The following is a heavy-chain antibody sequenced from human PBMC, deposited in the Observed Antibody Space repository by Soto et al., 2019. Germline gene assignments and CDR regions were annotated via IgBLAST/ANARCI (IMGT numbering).Heavy chain of an antibody. CDR3: ARAGDIYDAFDI. CDR2: ISWNSGSI. CDR1: GFTFDDYA. V-gene: IGHV3-9*01. D-gene: IGHD3-9*01. J-gene: IGHJ3*02. Sequence: GGSLRLSCAASGFTFDDYAMHWVRQAPGKGLEWVSGISWNSGSIGYADSVKGRFTISRDNAKNSLYLQMNSLRAEDTALYYCARAGDIYDAFDIWGQGTMVTVSS.